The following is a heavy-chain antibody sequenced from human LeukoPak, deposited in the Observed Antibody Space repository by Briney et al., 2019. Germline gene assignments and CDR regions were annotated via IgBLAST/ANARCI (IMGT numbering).Heavy chain of an antibody. CDR2: ISGYNGDT. D-gene: IGHD2-2*01. V-gene: IGHV1-18*01. CDR1: GYTFTSHG. Sequence: GASVKVSCKASGYTFTSHGISWVRQAPGQGLEWMGWISGYNGDTNYAQNLQGRVTMTTDTSTSTAYMELRSLRSDDTAVYYCARDPSNTSGRMTWFDPWGQGTLVTVSS. CDR3: ARDPSNTSGRMTWFDP. J-gene: IGHJ5*02.